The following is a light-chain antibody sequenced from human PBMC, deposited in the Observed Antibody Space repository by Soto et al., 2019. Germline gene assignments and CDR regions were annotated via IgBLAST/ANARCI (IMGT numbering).Light chain of an antibody. CDR1: QSVSSN. J-gene: IGKJ1*01. CDR2: GAS. V-gene: IGKV3-15*01. Sequence: EIVMTQSPATLSASPGERATLSCRASQSVSSNLAWYQQKPGQAPRLLIYGASTRATGIPARFSGSGSGTEFTLTISSLQSEDSAFYYCQQYNNWPPWGFGQGTKVEIK. CDR3: QQYNNWPPWG.